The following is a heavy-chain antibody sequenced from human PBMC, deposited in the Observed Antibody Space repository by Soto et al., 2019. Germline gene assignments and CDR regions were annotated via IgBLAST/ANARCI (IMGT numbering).Heavy chain of an antibody. CDR3: AREFIRGVDY. V-gene: IGHV1-2*02. D-gene: IGHD3-10*01. CDR1: GYTFTDYY. CDR2: INPNTGGT. Sequence: QVQLVQSGAEVKKPGASVKVSCKASGYTFTDYYMHWLRQPPGQGLEWMGWINPNTGGTLYGQNFQGRVSLTRDTSISTAYMDLSRLSSDDTAVYYCAREFIRGVDYWGQGTLITVSS. J-gene: IGHJ4*02.